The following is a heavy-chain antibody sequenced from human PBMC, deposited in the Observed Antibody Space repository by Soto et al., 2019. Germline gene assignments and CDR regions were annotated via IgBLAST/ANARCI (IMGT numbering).Heavy chain of an antibody. V-gene: IGHV3-64*01. Sequence: GGSLRLSCAASGFTFSSYAMHWVRQAPGKGLEYVSAISSNGGSTYYANSVKGRFTISRDNSKNTLYLQMGSLRAEDMAVYYCARVVPGYDFWSGYYSRDYYYYYMDVWGKGTKVTVSS. D-gene: IGHD3-3*01. CDR3: ARVVPGYDFWSGYYSRDYYYYYMDV. CDR1: GFTFSSYA. J-gene: IGHJ6*03. CDR2: ISSNGGST.